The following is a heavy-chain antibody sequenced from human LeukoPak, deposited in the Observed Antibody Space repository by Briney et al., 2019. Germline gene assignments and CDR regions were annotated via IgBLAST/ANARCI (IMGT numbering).Heavy chain of an antibody. CDR3: ARHPKSYYAFDI. V-gene: IGHV4-59*08. D-gene: IGHD3-10*01. Sequence: SETLSLTCTVSGGSISSYYWSWIRQPPGKGLEWIGYIYYSGSTNYNPSLKSRVTISVGTSKNQFSLKLSSVTAADMAVYYCARHPKSYYAFDIWGQGTMVTVSS. CDR1: GGSISSYY. CDR2: IYYSGST. J-gene: IGHJ3*02.